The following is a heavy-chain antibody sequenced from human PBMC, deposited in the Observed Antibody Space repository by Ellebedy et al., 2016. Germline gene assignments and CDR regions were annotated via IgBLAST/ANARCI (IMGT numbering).Heavy chain of an antibody. Sequence: GESLKISXAASGFTFSSYSMNWVRQAPGKGLEWVSYISTSSSTIYYADSVKGRFTISRDNAKKSLYLQVNSLRDEDTAVYYCTRGGLDNSFDVWGQGTMVTVS. V-gene: IGHV3-48*02. CDR3: TRGGLDNSFDV. D-gene: IGHD3-16*01. J-gene: IGHJ3*01. CDR2: ISTSSSTI. CDR1: GFTFSSYS.